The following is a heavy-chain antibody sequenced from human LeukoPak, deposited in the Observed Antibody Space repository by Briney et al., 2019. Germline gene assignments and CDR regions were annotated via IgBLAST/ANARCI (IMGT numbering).Heavy chain of an antibody. V-gene: IGHV3-30*02. CDR2: IWYDGSDE. CDR1: GFSFSHYI. CDR3: AKEESAFDI. J-gene: IGHJ3*02. Sequence: GGSLRLSCAASGFSFSHYIMHWVRQAPGKGLEWVALIWYDGSDEYYADSVKGRFTISRDNSKNTLYLQMDSLRVEDMAVYYCAKEESAFDIWGQGTVVTVSS.